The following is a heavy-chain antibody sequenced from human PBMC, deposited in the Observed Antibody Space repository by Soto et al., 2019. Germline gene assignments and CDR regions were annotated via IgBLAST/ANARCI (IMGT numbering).Heavy chain of an antibody. CDR1: GFTFSSYG. V-gene: IGHV3-33*01. CDR2: IWYDGSNK. CDR3: ARDPQQHDYSNLEFDY. D-gene: IGHD4-4*01. Sequence: GGSLRLSCAASGFTFSSYGMHWVRQAPGKGLEWVAVIWYDGSNKYYADSVKGRFTISRDNSKNTLYLQMNSLRAEDTAVYYCARDPQQHDYSNLEFDYWGQGTLVTVSS. J-gene: IGHJ4*02.